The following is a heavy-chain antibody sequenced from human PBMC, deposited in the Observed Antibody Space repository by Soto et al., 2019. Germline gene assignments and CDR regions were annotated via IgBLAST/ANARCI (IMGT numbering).Heavy chain of an antibody. J-gene: IGHJ6*02. D-gene: IGHD6-19*01. CDR1: GFTFSYYA. Sequence: QVQLVESGGGVVQPGRSLRLSCAASGFTFSYYALHWVRQPPGKGLEWVAVISYDGTKTFYADSVEGRFTISRDNSQNTLALQMNSLRPEDTAVYYCARSGWLYYYYGMDVWGQGTTVTVSS. V-gene: IGHV3-30*04. CDR2: ISYDGTKT. CDR3: ARSGWLYYYYGMDV.